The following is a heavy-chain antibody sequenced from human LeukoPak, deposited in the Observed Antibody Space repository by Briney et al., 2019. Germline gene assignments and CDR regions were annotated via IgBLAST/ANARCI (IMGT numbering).Heavy chain of an antibody. CDR1: GFTFDVYA. Sequence: GGSVSLFCAASGFTFDVYAVLWARHAPGEGLEWVSGIRWIRGSIGYADSVKGRFNISRDNAKNTLYLQMNSLRAEDTALYYCAKAATIAFFYNWFDSWGQGTLVTVSS. J-gene: IGHJ5*01. CDR2: IRWIRGSI. V-gene: IGHV3-9*01. CDR3: AKAATIAFFYNWFDS. D-gene: IGHD5-24*01.